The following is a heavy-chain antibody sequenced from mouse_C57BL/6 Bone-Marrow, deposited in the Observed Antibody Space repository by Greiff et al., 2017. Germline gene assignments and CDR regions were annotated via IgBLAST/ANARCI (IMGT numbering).Heavy chain of an antibody. V-gene: IGHV3-6*01. CDR1: GYSITSGYY. J-gene: IGHJ4*01. D-gene: IGHD1-1*01. Sequence: EVKLMESGPGLVKPSQSLSLTCSVTGYSITSGYYWNWIRQFPGNKLEWMGYISYDGSNNYNPSLKNRISITRDTSKNQFFLKLNSVTTEDTATYYCARVDGSSSYYYAMDYWGQGTSVTVSS. CDR3: ARVDGSSSYYYAMDY. CDR2: ISYDGSN.